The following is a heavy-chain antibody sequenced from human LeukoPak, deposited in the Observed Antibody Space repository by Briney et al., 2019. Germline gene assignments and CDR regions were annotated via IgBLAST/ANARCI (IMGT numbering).Heavy chain of an antibody. CDR1: GFTFSSYA. D-gene: IGHD3-10*01. CDR3: ARGKMVRGVMGY. Sequence: PGGSLRLSCAASGFTFSSYAMHWVRQAPGKGLEWVAVISYDGSNKYYADSVKGRFTISRDNSKNTLYLQMNSLRAEDTAVYYCARGKMVRGVMGYWGQGTLVTVSS. V-gene: IGHV3-30-3*01. CDR2: ISYDGSNK. J-gene: IGHJ4*02.